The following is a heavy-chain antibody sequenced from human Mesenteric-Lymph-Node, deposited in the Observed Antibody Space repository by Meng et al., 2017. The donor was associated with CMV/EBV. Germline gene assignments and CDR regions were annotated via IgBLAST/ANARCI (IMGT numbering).Heavy chain of an antibody. Sequence: SETLSLTCAVYGGSFSGYYWSWIRQPPGKGLEWIGEINHSGSTNYNPYLKSRVTISVDTSKNQFSLKLSSVTAADTAVYYCAAHCSSTSCSPVDYWGQGTLVTVSS. CDR1: GGSFSGYY. J-gene: IGHJ4*02. D-gene: IGHD2-2*01. CDR2: INHSGST. V-gene: IGHV4-34*01. CDR3: AAHCSSTSCSPVDY.